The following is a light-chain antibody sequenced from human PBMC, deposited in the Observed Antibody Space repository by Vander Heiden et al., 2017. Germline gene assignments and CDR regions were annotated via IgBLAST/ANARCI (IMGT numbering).Light chain of an antibody. Sequence: EIVLTQSPGTLPLSPGEPPTSSCSASQTLTNTYVAWFHQKTGQAPRLLIYGVSSRATDIPDRFSGSGSGTDFTLTISRVEPEDVAVYYCQQYDTSPITFGQGTRLEF. CDR2: GVS. CDR3: QQYDTSPIT. J-gene: IGKJ5*01. V-gene: IGKV3-20*01. CDR1: QTLTNTY.